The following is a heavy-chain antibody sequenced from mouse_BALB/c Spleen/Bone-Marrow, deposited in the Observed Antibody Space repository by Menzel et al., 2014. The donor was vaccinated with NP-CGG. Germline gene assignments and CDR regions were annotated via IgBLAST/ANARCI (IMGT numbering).Heavy chain of an antibody. CDR2: ISSGGST. V-gene: IGHV5-6-5*01. Sequence: EVHLVESGGGLVQPGGSLKLSCAASGFTFSSYGMSWVRQTPEKRLEWVASISSGGSTYYPDSVKGRFTISRDNARNILYLQMSSLRSEDTAMYYCARGYDGYYGFAYWGQGTLVTVSA. CDR3: ARGYDGYYGFAY. J-gene: IGHJ3*01. CDR1: GFTFSSYG. D-gene: IGHD2-3*01.